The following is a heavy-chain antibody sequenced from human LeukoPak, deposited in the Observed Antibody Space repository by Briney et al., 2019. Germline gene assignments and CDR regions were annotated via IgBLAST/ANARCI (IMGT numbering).Heavy chain of an antibody. Sequence: GGSLRLSCAASGFTFSSYGMHWVRQAPGKGLEWVAVISYDGSNKYYADSVKGRFTISRDNSKNTLYLQMNSLRAEDTAVYYCAKDRDDSSGYLDYWGQGTLVTVSS. CDR2: ISYDGSNK. CDR3: AKDRDDSSGYLDY. V-gene: IGHV3-30*18. J-gene: IGHJ4*02. D-gene: IGHD3-22*01. CDR1: GFTFSSYG.